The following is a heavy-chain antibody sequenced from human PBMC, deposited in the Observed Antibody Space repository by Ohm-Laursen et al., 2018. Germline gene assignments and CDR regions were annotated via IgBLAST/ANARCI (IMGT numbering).Heavy chain of an antibody. J-gene: IGHJ4*02. D-gene: IGHD5-18*01. Sequence: SLRLSCAASGFTFSSDTMSWVRQAPGKGLEWVSAISGSGGSTHYADSVKGRFTISRDNSKNTLYLQMNSLRAEDTAVYYCAKDQVSRGYSYGFDYWGQGTLVTVSS. CDR2: ISGSGGST. CDR3: AKDQVSRGYSYGFDY. V-gene: IGHV3-23*01. CDR1: GFTFSSDT.